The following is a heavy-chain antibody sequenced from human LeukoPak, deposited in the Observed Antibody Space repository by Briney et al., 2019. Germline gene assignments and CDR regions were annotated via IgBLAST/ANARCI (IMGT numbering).Heavy chain of an antibody. D-gene: IGHD2-15*01. J-gene: IGHJ3*02. V-gene: IGHV5-51*01. CDR1: GYDFSTYW. Sequence: GESLKISCKGSGYDFSTYWIAWLRQMPGKGLEWMGIIYPGDSDTRYSPSFQGQVTISADKSISTAYLQWSSLKASDTAMYYCARKSGRAFDIWGQGTMVTVSS. CDR2: IYPGDSDT. CDR3: ARKSGRAFDI.